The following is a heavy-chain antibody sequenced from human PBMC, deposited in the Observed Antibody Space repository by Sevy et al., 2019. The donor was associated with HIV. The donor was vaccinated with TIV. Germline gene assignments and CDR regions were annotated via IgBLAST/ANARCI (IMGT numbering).Heavy chain of an antibody. J-gene: IGHJ4*02. CDR2: ISYDESTQ. CDR3: AKDPRPYGENVEGCDF. V-gene: IGHV3-30*18. Sequence: GGSLRLSCEVSGFTLSTHVMYWVRQAPGKGLEWVAGISYDESTQYYGDSVKGRFTVSRDNSKNTLFLQMHSLRPEDTAVYYCAKDPRPYGENVEGCDFWGQGTLVTVSS. D-gene: IGHD4-17*01. CDR1: GFTLSTHV.